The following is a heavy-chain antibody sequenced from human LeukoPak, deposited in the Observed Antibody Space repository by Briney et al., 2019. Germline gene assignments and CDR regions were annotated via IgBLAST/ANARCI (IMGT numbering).Heavy chain of an antibody. CDR1: GFTFSSYD. CDR2: IGTAGDT. CDR3: ARSNIVATDYYYGMDV. J-gene: IGHJ6*02. V-gene: IGHV3-13*01. Sequence: GGSLRLSCAASGFTFSSYDMHWVRQATGKGLEWVSAIGTAGDTYYPGSVKGRFTISRENAKNSLYLRMNSLRAGDTAVYYCARSNIVATDYYYGMDVWGQGTTVTVSS. D-gene: IGHD5-12*01.